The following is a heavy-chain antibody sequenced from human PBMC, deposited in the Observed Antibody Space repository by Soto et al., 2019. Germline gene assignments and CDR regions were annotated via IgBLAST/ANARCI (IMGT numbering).Heavy chain of an antibody. Sequence: SALTLVSPAPALTLTCTFSGFVFPTAGVAVGWIRQTPGGALEWLTLIYYNDDRRFSPSLKTRLTITGDTSKNQVVLSLTNVDPGDKDTYVCAHSDGGYEIIYFDFWGQGIPVTVSS. CDR2: IYYNDDR. J-gene: IGHJ4*01. CDR1: GFVFPTAGVA. V-gene: IGHV2-5*01. D-gene: IGHD5-12*01. CDR3: AHSDGGYEIIYFDF.